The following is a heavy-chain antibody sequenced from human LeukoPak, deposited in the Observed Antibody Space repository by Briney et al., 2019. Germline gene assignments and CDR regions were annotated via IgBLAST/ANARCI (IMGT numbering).Heavy chain of an antibody. CDR2: ISGSGDTT. J-gene: IGHJ4*02. Sequence: GGSLRLSCAASGFTFSSYAMNWVRQAPGKGLEWVSFISGSGDTTCYADSVKGRFTISRDSSKNTLYLQMNSLRAEDTAVYYCAKSRGESRGASNYWGQGTLVTVSS. D-gene: IGHD1-26*01. CDR3: AKSRGESRGASNY. V-gene: IGHV3-23*01. CDR1: GFTFSSYA.